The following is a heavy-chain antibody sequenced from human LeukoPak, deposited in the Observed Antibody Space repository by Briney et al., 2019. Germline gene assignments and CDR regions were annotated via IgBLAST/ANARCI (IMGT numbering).Heavy chain of an antibody. CDR3: ARRGSGSYVYYFDY. J-gene: IGHJ4*02. V-gene: IGHV5-51*01. Sequence: AGESLKISCKGSGYSFTSYWIGWVRQMAGKGLEWRGIIYPGDSDTRDSPYFQGKVTISADKSISTAYLQWSSLKASDTAMYYCARRGSGSYVYYFDYWGQGTLVTVSS. CDR1: GYSFTSYW. D-gene: IGHD1-26*01. CDR2: IYPGDSDT.